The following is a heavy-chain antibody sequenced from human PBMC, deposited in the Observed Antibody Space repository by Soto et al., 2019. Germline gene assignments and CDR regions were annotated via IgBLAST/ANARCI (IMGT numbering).Heavy chain of an antibody. Sequence: ASVKVSCKASGYTFTSYAMHWVRQAPGQRLERMGWINAGNGNTKYSQKFQGRVNITRDTSASTAYMEMSSLRSEDTALYYCARGLRVGATPLDYWGQGTLVTVSS. J-gene: IGHJ4*02. V-gene: IGHV1-3*01. CDR1: GYTFTSYA. D-gene: IGHD1-26*01. CDR3: ARGLRVGATPLDY. CDR2: INAGNGNT.